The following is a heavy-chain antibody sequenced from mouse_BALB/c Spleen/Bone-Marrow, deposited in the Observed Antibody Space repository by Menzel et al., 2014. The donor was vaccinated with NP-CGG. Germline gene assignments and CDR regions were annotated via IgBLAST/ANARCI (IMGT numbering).Heavy chain of an antibody. D-gene: IGHD1-1*01. CDR2: ILPGRGST. CDR3: ARWDTTAMDY. J-gene: IGHJ4*01. V-gene: IGHV1-9*01. Sequence: VKLVESGAELMKPGASVKISCKATGYTFSSYWIEWVKQRPGHGLEWIGGILPGRGSTNYNEKFKGKATFTSDTSSNTAYMQLSSLTSEDSAVYYCARWDTTAMDYWGQGTSVTVSS. CDR1: GYTFSSYW.